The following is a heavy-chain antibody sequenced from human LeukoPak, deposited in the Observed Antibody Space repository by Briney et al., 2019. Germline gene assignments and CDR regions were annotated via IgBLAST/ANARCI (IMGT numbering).Heavy chain of an antibody. D-gene: IGHD6-6*01. V-gene: IGHV4-61*01. Sequence: SETLSLTCTVSGGSVSSGSYYWSWIRQPPGKGLEWIGYIYYSGSTNYNPSLKSRVTISVDTSKNQFSLKLSSVTAADTAVYYCARTLHSYSTSLYFDYWGQGTLVTVSS. CDR1: GGSVSSGSYY. CDR3: ARTLHSYSTSLYFDY. CDR2: IYYSGST. J-gene: IGHJ4*02.